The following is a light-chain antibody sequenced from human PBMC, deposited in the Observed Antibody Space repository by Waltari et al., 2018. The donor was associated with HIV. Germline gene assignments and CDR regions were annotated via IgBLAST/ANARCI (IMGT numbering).Light chain of an antibody. Sequence: SVLTQPPSASGTPGPRVTISCSGSTANIGTTYVFWYQHLPGTAPKLLILRNNQRPSGVPDRFSCSTSGTSASLAISGLRSYDEADYYCVVWDDNLRGVVFGGGTKVAVL. CDR3: VVWDDNLRGVV. V-gene: IGLV1-47*01. CDR1: TANIGTTY. J-gene: IGLJ2*01. CDR2: RNN.